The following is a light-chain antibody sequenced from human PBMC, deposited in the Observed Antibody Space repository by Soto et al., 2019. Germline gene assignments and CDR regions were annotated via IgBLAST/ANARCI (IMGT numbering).Light chain of an antibody. J-gene: IGKJ4*01. CDR3: QQYNHWPPLT. CDR1: QSVGRN. Sequence: EIVMTQSPATLSVSPGESCTLSCRASQSVGRNLAWYQQKPAQAPRLLIYGASTRATGIPARFSGSGSGTEFTLTISSLQSEDFASYSCQQYNHWPPLTFGGGTKVEIK. CDR2: GAS. V-gene: IGKV3-15*01.